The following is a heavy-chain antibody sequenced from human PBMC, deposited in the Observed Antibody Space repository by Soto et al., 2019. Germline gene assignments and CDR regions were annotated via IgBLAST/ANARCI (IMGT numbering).Heavy chain of an antibody. D-gene: IGHD3-3*01. CDR1: GFTFSSYY. CDR2: ISSRSSYI. J-gene: IGHJ4*02. Sequence: GGSLRLSCAAPGFTFSSYYMNWVRQAPGKGLEWVSSISSRSSYIYYADSVKGRFTISRDNAKNSLYLQMNSLRAEDTAVYYCASSLSYDFWSGYPTKIKYYFDYWGQGTLVTVSS. CDR3: ASSLSYDFWSGYPTKIKYYFDY. V-gene: IGHV3-21*01.